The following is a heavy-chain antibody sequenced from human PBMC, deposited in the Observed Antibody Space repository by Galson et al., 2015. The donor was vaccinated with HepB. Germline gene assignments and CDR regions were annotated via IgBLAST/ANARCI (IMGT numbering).Heavy chain of an antibody. CDR2: ISGSGGST. J-gene: IGHJ4*02. V-gene: IGHV3-23*01. CDR3: ATLGDDSSGYRERDY. CDR1: GFTFSSYA. Sequence: SLRLSCAASGFTFSSYAMSWVRQAPGKGLEWVSAISGSGGSTYYADSVKGRFTISRDNSKNTLYLQMNSLRAEDTAVYYCATLGDDSSGYRERDYWGQGTLVTVSS. D-gene: IGHD3-22*01.